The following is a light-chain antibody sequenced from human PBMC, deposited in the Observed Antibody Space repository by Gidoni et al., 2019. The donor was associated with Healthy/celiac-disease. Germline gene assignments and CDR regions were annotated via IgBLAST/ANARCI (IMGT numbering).Light chain of an antibody. J-gene: IGKJ3*01. Sequence: EIVLTQSPGTLSLSPGERATLSCRASQSVSSSYLAWYQQKPGQAPRLLIYGASSRATGIPDRFSGSGSGTDFTLTISRLEPEDFAVYYCQQYGSSPFTFGRGPKWISN. V-gene: IGKV3-20*01. CDR2: GAS. CDR3: QQYGSSPFT. CDR1: QSVSSSY.